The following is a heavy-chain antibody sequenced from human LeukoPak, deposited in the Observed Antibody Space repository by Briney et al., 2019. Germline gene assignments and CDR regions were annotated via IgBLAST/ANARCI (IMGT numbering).Heavy chain of an antibody. CDR2: INPNSGGT. V-gene: IGHV1-2*02. Sequence: ASVKVSCKTSGYTFTGYYMHWVRQAPGQGLEWMGWINPNSGGTNYAQKFQGRVTMIRDTSISTAYMDLRRLRSDDTAVYYCASEYCYDSSGLNWFDPWGQGTLVNVSS. J-gene: IGHJ5*02. D-gene: IGHD3-22*01. CDR3: ASEYCYDSSGLNWFDP. CDR1: GYTFTGYY.